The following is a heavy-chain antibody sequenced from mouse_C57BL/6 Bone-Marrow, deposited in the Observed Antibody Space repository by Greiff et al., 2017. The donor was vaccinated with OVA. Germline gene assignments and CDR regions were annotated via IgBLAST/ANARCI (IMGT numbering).Heavy chain of an antibody. CDR2: INYDGSST. J-gene: IGHJ2*01. V-gene: IGHV5-16*01. D-gene: IGHD2-5*01. CDR3: ARDRGYYSNYVYFDY. Sequence: EVQVVESEGGLVQPGSSMKLSCTASGFTFSDYYMAWVRQVPEKGLEWVANINYDGSSTYYLDSLKSRFIISRDNAKNILYLQMSSLKSEDTATYYCARDRGYYSNYVYFDYWGQGTTLTVSS. CDR1: GFTFSDYY.